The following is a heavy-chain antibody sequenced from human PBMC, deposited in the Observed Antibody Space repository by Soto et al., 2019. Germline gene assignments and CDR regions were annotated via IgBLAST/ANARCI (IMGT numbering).Heavy chain of an antibody. CDR3: AREATVVTPWYFDL. D-gene: IGHD4-17*01. V-gene: IGHV1-18*04. CDR1: GYTFTSYG. Sequence: QVQLVQSGAEVKKPGASVKVSCKASGYTFTSYGISWVRQAPGQGLEWMGWISAYNGKTNYAQKLQGRVTMTTDTSTSTVYIELRSLRSDDTAVYYCAREATVVTPWYFDLWGRGTLVTVSS. CDR2: ISAYNGKT. J-gene: IGHJ2*01.